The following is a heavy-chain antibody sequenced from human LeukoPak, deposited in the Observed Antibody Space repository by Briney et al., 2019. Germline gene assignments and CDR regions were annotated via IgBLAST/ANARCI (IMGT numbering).Heavy chain of an antibody. D-gene: IGHD2-21*02. Sequence: SETLSLTCTVSGGSISSGGSYWSWIRQHPGKGLEWIGYIYYSGSTYYNPSLKSRVTISVDTSKNQFSLKLSSVTAADTAVYYCARVVTAMEENWFDPWGQGTLVTVSS. CDR3: ARVVTAMEENWFDP. CDR2: IYYSGST. V-gene: IGHV4-31*03. J-gene: IGHJ5*02. CDR1: GGSISSGGSY.